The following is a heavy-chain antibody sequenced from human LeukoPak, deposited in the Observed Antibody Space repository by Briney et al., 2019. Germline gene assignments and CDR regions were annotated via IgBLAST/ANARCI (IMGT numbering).Heavy chain of an antibody. Sequence: GGSLRLSCAASGFTFSSYGMHWVRQAPGKGLEWVAVIWYDGSNKYYADSVKGRFTISRDNSKNTLYLQMNSLRAEDTAVYYCARLGGLIAAAADYWGQGTLVTVSS. V-gene: IGHV3-33*01. CDR3: ARLGGLIAAAADY. J-gene: IGHJ4*02. CDR2: IWYDGSNK. CDR1: GFTFSSYG. D-gene: IGHD6-13*01.